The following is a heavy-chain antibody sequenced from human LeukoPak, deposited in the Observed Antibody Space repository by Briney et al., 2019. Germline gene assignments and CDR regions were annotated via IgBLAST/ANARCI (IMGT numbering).Heavy chain of an antibody. V-gene: IGHV3-30*02. D-gene: IGHD1-26*01. Sequence: PGGSLRLSCAASGFTFSSYGMHWVRQAPGKGLEWVAFIRYDGSNKYYADSVKGRFTISRDNSKNTLYLQMNSLRAEDTAVYYCARAHSGSYYYYMDVWGKGTTVTVSS. CDR2: IRYDGSNK. CDR3: ARAHSGSYYYYMDV. J-gene: IGHJ6*03. CDR1: GFTFSSYG.